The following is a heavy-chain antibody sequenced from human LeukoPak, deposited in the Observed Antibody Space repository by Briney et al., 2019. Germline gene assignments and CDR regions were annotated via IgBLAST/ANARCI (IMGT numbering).Heavy chain of an antibody. CDR1: GFTFSSYG. CDR2: ISGSGGST. D-gene: IGHD3-22*01. CDR3: ARDFLAYYYDSSGYGIGAFDI. V-gene: IGHV3-23*01. Sequence: PGGSLRLSCAASGFTFSSYGMSWVRQAPGKGLEWVSAISGSGGSTYYADSVKGRFTISRDNSKNTLYLQMNSLRAEDTAVYYCARDFLAYYYDSSGYGIGAFDIWGQGTMVTVSS. J-gene: IGHJ3*02.